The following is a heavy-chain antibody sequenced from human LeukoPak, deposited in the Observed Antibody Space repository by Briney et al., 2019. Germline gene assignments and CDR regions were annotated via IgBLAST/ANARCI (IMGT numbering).Heavy chain of an antibody. V-gene: IGHV1-18*01. Sequence: ASVKVSCKTSGYTFTDYGFSWVRQAPGQGREWMGWISPYNGNTRYTQKFQDRVTMTTDTSAGTAYMELRSLRSDDTAVYYCARDPRHMVTTKYNAFDIWGQGTMVTVSS. CDR3: ARDPRHMVTTKYNAFDI. CDR1: GYTFTDYG. J-gene: IGHJ3*02. D-gene: IGHD4-17*01. CDR2: ISPYNGNT.